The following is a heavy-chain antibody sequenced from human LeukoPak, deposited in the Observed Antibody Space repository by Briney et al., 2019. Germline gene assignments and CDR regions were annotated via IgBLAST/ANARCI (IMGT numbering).Heavy chain of an antibody. CDR3: ARGYYDRNCYLRDY. Sequence: ASVKVSCKASGYTFTSYGISWVRQAPGQGLEWMGWISAYNGNTNYAQKLQGRITITTDTSTSTAYMDLRSLRADDTAVDYCARGYYDRNCYLRDYWGQGTLVTVSS. V-gene: IGHV1-18*01. D-gene: IGHD3-22*01. CDR2: ISAYNGNT. J-gene: IGHJ4*02. CDR1: GYTFTSYG.